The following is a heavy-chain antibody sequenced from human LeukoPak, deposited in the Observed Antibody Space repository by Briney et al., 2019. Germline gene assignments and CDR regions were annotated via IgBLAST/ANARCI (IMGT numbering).Heavy chain of an antibody. D-gene: IGHD1-26*01. V-gene: IGHV4-59*01. CDR3: ARVLSSRVGAPRYYYYMDA. J-gene: IGHJ6*03. Sequence: SETLSLTCTVSGGSISSYYWSWIRQPPGKGLEWIGYIYYSGSTNYNPSLKSRVTISVDTSKNQFSLKLSSVTAADTAVYYCARVLSSRVGAPRYYYYMDAWGKGTTVTVSS. CDR2: IYYSGST. CDR1: GGSISSYY.